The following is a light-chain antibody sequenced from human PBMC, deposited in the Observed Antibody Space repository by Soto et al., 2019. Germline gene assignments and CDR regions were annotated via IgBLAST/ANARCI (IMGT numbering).Light chain of an antibody. CDR3: AAWDVSLNGPV. V-gene: IGLV1-44*01. Sequence: QSVLTQPRSASGTPGQRVTISCSGSSSNIGSNTVNWYQQLPGTAPKLLIYSNNQRPSGVPDRFSGSNSGTSASLAISGLQSEDEADYYCAAWDVSLNGPVFGGGTKVTVL. J-gene: IGLJ2*01. CDR1: SSNIGSNT. CDR2: SNN.